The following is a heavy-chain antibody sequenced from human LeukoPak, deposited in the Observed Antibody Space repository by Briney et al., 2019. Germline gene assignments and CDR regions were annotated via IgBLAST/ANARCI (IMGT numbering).Heavy chain of an antibody. CDR2: IYTSGST. CDR3: ASEFGY. J-gene: IGHJ4*02. D-gene: IGHD3-10*01. V-gene: IGHV4-4*07. Sequence: SETLSLTCTVSGGSISTDYWTWIRQPAGKGLEWIGLIYTSGSTNYNPSLKSRVTMSLDTSKNQFSLKLTSVTAADTAVYYCASEFGYWGQGTLVTVSS. CDR1: GGSISTDY.